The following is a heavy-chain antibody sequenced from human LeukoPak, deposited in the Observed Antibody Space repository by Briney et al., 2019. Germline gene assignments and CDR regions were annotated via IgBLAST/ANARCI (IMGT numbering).Heavy chain of an antibody. J-gene: IGHJ4*02. CDR1: GFTFSSYS. V-gene: IGHV3-21*04. D-gene: IGHD1-26*01. CDR2: ISSSSSYI. Sequence: KPGGSLRLSCAASGFTFSSYSMNWVRQAPGKGLEWVSSISSSSSYIYYADSVKGRFTISRDNAKNSLYLQMNNLRAEDTAVYYCARDRHSTSGNDYWGQGTLVTVSS. CDR3: ARDRHSTSGNDY.